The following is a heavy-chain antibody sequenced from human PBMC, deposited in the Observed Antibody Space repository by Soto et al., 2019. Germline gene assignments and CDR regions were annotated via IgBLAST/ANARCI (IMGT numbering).Heavy chain of an antibody. CDR3: ANTPFGKTVQH. V-gene: IGHV3-23*01. D-gene: IGHD3-3*01. CDR1: GFTFSSYA. CDR2: ISGSGGST. Sequence: GGSLRLSCAASGFTFSSYAMSWVRQAPGKGLEWVSAISGSGGSTYYADSVKGRFNISRDNSKNTLYLQMNSLRAEDTAVYYCANTPFGKTVQHWGQGTLVTVSS. J-gene: IGHJ1*01.